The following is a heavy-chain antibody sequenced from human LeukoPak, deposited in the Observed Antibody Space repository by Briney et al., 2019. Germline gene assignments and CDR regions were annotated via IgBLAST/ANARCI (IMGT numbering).Heavy chain of an antibody. D-gene: IGHD2-21*01. V-gene: IGHV4-59*08. CDR1: GGSIFSYY. Sequence: PETLSLTCTVSGGSIFSYYWSWIRQPPGKGLEWMGYIYYSGSTNYNPSLKSRVTISVDTSKNQFSLRVTSVTAADTAVYYCERHLNNCGDDCYIFDYWGQGTLVTVSS. CDR3: ERHLNNCGDDCYIFDY. CDR2: IYYSGST. J-gene: IGHJ4*02.